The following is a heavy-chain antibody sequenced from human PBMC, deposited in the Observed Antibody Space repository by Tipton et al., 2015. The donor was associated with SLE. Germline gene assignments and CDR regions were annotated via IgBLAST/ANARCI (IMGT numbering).Heavy chain of an antibody. J-gene: IGHJ3*02. CDR2: ISWNSGSI. D-gene: IGHD1-14*01. V-gene: IGHV3-9*01. Sequence: LSLTCAASGFTFDDYAMHWVRQAPGKGLEWVSGISWNSGSIGYADSVKGRFTISRDNSKNTLYLQMNSLRAEDTAVYYCAKAYTQGYDAFDIWGQGTMVTVSS. CDR3: AKAYTQGYDAFDI. CDR1: GFTFDDYA.